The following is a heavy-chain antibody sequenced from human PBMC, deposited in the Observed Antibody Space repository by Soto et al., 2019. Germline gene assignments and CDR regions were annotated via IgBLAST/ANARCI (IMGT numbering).Heavy chain of an antibody. CDR3: AKGFDYGDTKHIDH. CDR1: GFGFSTHA. CDR2: ITNTGLTT. D-gene: IGHD4-17*01. Sequence: GSLRLSCAASGFGFSTHALTWVHHAPGKGLEWLSSITNTGLTTHYADSVKGRFTISRENSRNTLHLQMNNLRVDDTAIYYCAKGFDYGDTKHIDHWGQGTLVTVYS. J-gene: IGHJ4*02. V-gene: IGHV3-23*01.